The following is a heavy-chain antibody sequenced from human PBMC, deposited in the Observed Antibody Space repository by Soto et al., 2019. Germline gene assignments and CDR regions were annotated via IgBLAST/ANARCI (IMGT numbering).Heavy chain of an antibody. Sequence: VKVSFKGSWGTLSSYTIRWVRQAPGQGLEWMGRIIPILGIANYAQKFQGRVTITADKSTSTAYMELSSLRSEDTAVYYCARRIPFGYGMDVWGQGTXVTVSS. CDR2: IIPILGIA. D-gene: IGHD2-21*01. J-gene: IGHJ6*02. CDR3: ARRIPFGYGMDV. CDR1: WGTLSSYT. V-gene: IGHV1-69*02.